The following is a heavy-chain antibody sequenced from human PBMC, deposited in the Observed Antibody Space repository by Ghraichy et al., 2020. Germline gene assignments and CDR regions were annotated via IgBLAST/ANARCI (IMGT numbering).Heavy chain of an antibody. CDR3: IPDLCSTTSRFDS. Sequence: GGSLRLSCAASGFTFSNAWMNWVRQAPGKGLEWVGRIKSKTDGGSTAYAAHVKGRFTISRDDSKNTLYLQMNSLETEATALYYCIPDLCSTTSRFDSWGQGTLITVSS. V-gene: IGHV3-15*01. CDR2: IKSKTDGGST. J-gene: IGHJ4*02. D-gene: IGHD2-2*01. CDR1: GFTFSNAW.